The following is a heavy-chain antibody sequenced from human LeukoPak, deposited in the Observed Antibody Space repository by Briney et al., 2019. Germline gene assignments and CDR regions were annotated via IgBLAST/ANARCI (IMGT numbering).Heavy chain of an antibody. V-gene: IGHV4-39*01. CDR2: IYYSGST. Sequence: RPSETLSLTCTVSGGSISSSSYYWGRIRQPPGKGLEWIGSIYYSGSTYYNPSLKSRVTISVDTSKNQFSLKLSSVTAADTAVYYCARRSYYYDSSGYYGTFDIWGQGTMVTVSS. D-gene: IGHD3-22*01. CDR3: ARRSYYYDSSGYYGTFDI. J-gene: IGHJ3*02. CDR1: GGSISSSSYY.